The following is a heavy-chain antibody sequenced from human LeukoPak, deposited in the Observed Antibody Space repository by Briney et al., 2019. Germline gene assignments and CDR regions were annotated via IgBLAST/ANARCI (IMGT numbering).Heavy chain of an antibody. CDR1: GFTFSSYW. V-gene: IGHV3-7*01. CDR3: ASLRMATTYFDY. Sequence: GGSLRLSCAASGFTFSSYWMSWGREAPGKGLEWVANIKQDGSEKYYVDSVKGRFTISRDNAKNSLYLQMNSLRAEDTAVYYCASLRMATTYFDYWGQGTLVTVSS. CDR2: IKQDGSEK. J-gene: IGHJ4*02. D-gene: IGHD5-24*01.